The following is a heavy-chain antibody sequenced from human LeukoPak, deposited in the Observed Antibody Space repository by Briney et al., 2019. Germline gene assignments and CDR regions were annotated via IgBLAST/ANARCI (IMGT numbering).Heavy chain of an antibody. D-gene: IGHD3-10*01. Sequence: PSETLSLTCTVSGGSISSGGYYWRWVRQHPGKGVEWIGYIYYSGSTYYNPSLKSRVTISVDTSKNQFSLKLSSVTAADTAVYYCARDRTRSGSYYFDYWGQGTLVTVSS. CDR2: IYYSGST. CDR1: GGSISSGGYY. CDR3: ARDRTRSGSYYFDY. J-gene: IGHJ4*02. V-gene: IGHV4-31*03.